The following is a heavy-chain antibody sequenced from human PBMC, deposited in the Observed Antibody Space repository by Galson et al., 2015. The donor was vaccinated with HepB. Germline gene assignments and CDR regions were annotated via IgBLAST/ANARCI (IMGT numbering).Heavy chain of an antibody. D-gene: IGHD6-19*01. J-gene: IGHJ3*02. V-gene: IGHV3-23*01. CDR3: AKEIAVVGADAFDI. CDR2: IICSGGTT. CDR1: AVTFSSYA. Sequence: SCSASAVTFSSYAMSWFRQAPGEGLVWGSAIICSGGTTYYADSVKGRFTISRDTSKNTLYLQMNCLRVEDTAVYYCAKEIAVVGADAFDIWGQGTMVTVSS.